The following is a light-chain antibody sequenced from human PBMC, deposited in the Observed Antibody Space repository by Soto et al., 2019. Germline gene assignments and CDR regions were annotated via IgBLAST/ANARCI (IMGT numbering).Light chain of an antibody. V-gene: IGKV1-5*01. CDR1: QSISSR. J-gene: IGKJ4*01. Sequence: DIQMTQSPSTLSASVGDRVTTTCRASQSISSRLAWYQQKPGKAPKILIYDASNLESGVPSRFSGSGSGTEFTLTISSLQPDDFATYYCQQYNSYSLTFGGGTKVEIK. CDR2: DAS. CDR3: QQYNSYSLT.